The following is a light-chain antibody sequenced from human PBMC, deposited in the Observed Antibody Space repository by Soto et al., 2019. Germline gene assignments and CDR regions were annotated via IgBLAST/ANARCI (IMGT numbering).Light chain of an antibody. CDR3: QQYNHWPPLT. CDR2: GAS. CDR1: QSVGRN. Sequence: EIVMTQSPATLSVSPGERATLSCRASQSVGRNLAWYQQKPGQAPRLLIYGASTRATGIPARFSGSGSGTEFTLTISSLQSADFAISSCQQYNHWPPLTFGGGTKVEIK. J-gene: IGKJ4*01. V-gene: IGKV3-15*01.